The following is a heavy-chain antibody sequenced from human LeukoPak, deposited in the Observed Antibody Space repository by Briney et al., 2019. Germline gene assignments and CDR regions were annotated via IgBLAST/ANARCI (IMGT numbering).Heavy chain of an antibody. J-gene: IGHJ4*02. CDR1: GFTFNNYS. V-gene: IGHV3-48*02. CDR2: VSRNSRVT. Sequence: GRSLRLSCAASGFTFNNYSMNWVRQAPGKGLEWVSYVSRNSRVTFYADSVKGRFTISRDNANNSLYLQMNSLRDEDTAVYFCARDGRMVRGVHIFLQPRNFDYWGQGTLVTVSS. D-gene: IGHD3-10*01. CDR3: ARDGRMVRGVHIFLQPRNFDY.